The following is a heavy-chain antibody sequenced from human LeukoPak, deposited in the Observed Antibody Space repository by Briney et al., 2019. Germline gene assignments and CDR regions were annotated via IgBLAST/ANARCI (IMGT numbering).Heavy chain of an antibody. CDR2: IYPADSDT. Sequence: GESLKISCNSSGYIYTSYWIGWVRQIPGKGLEWMGIIYPADSDTRYSPSFQGQVTISVDKSINTAYLQWSSLKASDTAMYYCARRGEGGTYQSLDYWGQGTLVTVSS. V-gene: IGHV5-51*01. J-gene: IGHJ4*02. CDR1: GYIYTSYW. D-gene: IGHD1-26*01. CDR3: ARRGEGGTYQSLDY.